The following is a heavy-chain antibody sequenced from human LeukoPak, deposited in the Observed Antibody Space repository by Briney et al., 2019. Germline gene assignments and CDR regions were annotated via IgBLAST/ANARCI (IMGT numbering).Heavy chain of an antibody. V-gene: IGHV4-59*01. D-gene: IGHD4-17*01. CDR2: IYYSGST. Sequence: SETLSLTCTVSGGSISSYYWSWIRPPPGKGLEWIGYIYYSGSTNYNPSLKSRVTISVDTSKNQFSLKLSSVTAADTAVYYCARDGDDYGDYRYGMDVWGQGTTVTVSS. J-gene: IGHJ6*02. CDR1: GGSISSYY. CDR3: ARDGDDYGDYRYGMDV.